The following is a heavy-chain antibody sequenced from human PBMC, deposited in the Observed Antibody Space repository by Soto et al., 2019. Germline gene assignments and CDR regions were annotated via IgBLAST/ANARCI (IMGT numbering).Heavy chain of an antibody. V-gene: IGHV5-51*01. J-gene: IGHJ3*02. CDR2: IYPGDSDT. D-gene: IGHD1-26*01. CDR3: ARHSRIVGSTPDSFDI. Sequence: RGESLNISCKGSGYSFTSYWIGWVRQMPRKGLEWMGIIYPGDSDTRYSPSFQGQVTISADKSISTAYLPWSSLKASDSAMYYCARHSRIVGSTPDSFDIWGQGTMVTVSS. CDR1: GYSFTSYW.